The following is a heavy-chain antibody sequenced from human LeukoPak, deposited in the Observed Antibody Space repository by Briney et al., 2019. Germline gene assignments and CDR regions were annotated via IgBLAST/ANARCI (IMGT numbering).Heavy chain of an antibody. CDR3: ARGPALHSSSHFDY. J-gene: IGHJ4*02. CDR2: IYYSGST. CDR1: GGSISSSSYY. V-gene: IGHV4-39*07. Sequence: PSETLSLTCTVSGGSISSSSYYWGWIRQPPGKGLEWIGSIYYSGSTYYNPSLKSRVTISVDTSKNQFSLKLSSVTAADTAVYYCARGPALHSSSHFDYWGQGTLVTVSS. D-gene: IGHD6-13*01.